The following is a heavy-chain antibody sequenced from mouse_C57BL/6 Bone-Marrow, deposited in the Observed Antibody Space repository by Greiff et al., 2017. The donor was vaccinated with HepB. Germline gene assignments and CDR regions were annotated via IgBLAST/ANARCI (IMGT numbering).Heavy chain of an antibody. CDR1: GFTFSDYG. V-gene: IGHV5-17*01. J-gene: IGHJ1*03. D-gene: IGHD1-1*01. Sequence: EVMLVESGGGLVKPGGSLKLSCAASGFTFSDYGMHWVRQAPEKGLEWVAYISSGSSTIYYADTVKGRFTISRDNAKNTLFLQMTILRSEDTAMYYCARDYGSSPNVWGTGTTVTVSS. CDR2: ISSGSSTI. CDR3: ARDYGSSPNV.